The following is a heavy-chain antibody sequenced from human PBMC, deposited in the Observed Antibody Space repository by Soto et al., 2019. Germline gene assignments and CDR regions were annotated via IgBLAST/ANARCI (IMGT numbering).Heavy chain of an antibody. J-gene: IGHJ6*02. D-gene: IGHD1-26*01. CDR3: ARHGPKHGGNSGGLDV. Sequence: GESLKISCKGSGFSVTNYWIGWVRQMPGKGLEWMGIIYPRDSDTRYSPSFQGQVTISADKPIRTAYLQCSSLKASDTAMYYCARHGPKHGGNSGGLDVWGQGTTVTVPS. CDR1: GFSVTNYW. V-gene: IGHV5-51*01. CDR2: IYPRDSDT.